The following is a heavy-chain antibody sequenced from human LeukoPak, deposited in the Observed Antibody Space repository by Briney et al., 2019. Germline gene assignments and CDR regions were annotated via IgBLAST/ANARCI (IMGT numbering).Heavy chain of an antibody. CDR2: ISAYNGNT. CDR1: GYTFTSYG. V-gene: IGHV1-18*01. Sequence: GASVRVSCKASGYTFTSYGISWVRQAPGQGLEWMGWISAYNGNTNYAQKLQGRVTMTTDTSTSTGYMELRSLRSDDTAVYYCARDSAYGDYVRWGQGSLVTVCS. D-gene: IGHD4-17*01. J-gene: IGHJ4*02. CDR3: ARDSAYGDYVR.